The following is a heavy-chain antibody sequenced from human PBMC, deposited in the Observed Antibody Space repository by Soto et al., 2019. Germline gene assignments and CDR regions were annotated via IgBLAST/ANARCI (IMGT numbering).Heavy chain of an antibody. V-gene: IGHV3-7*03. D-gene: IGHD2-15*01. CDR1: GFTFSSYW. CDR3: ARAGTPFCSGGTCFATPFQY. J-gene: IGHJ4*02. Sequence: GGSLRVSWVTSGFTFSSYWMSWVRQAPGKGLEWVANIMQDGSETYYVDSVKGRFTVSRDNSKNSLFLQMNSLRAEDTAVYYCARAGTPFCSGGTCFATPFQYWGQGTLVTVSS. CDR2: IMQDGSET.